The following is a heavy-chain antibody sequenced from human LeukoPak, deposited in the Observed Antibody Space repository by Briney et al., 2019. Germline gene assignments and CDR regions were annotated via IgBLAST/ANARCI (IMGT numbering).Heavy chain of an antibody. CDR2: ISAYNDNT. CDR3: AREYSSGWLVFDY. J-gene: IGHJ4*02. Sequence: ASVKVSCKASGYTLTSSAMNWVRQAPGQGLEWMGWISAYNDNTNYAQKLQGRVTMTTDTSTSTAYMELRSLRSDDTAIYYCAREYSSGWLVFDYWGQGTLVTVSS. D-gene: IGHD6-19*01. CDR1: GYTLTSSA. V-gene: IGHV1-18*01.